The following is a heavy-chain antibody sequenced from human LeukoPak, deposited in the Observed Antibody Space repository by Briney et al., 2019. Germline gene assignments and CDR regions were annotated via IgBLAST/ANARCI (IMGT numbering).Heavy chain of an antibody. D-gene: IGHD1-26*01. J-gene: IGHJ6*03. CDR3: AKDHEVGATFQYYYYMDV. Sequence: GGSLRLSCAASGFTFSSYGMYWVRQAPGKGLEWVAFIRYDGSNKYYADSVKGRFTISRDNSKNTLYLQMNSLRAEDTAVYYCAKDHEVGATFQYYYYMDVWGKGTTVTISS. CDR2: IRYDGSNK. V-gene: IGHV3-30*02. CDR1: GFTFSSYG.